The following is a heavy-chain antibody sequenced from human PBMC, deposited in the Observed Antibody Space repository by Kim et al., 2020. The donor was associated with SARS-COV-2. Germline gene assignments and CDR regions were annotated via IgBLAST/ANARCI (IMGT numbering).Heavy chain of an antibody. D-gene: IGHD3-10*01. CDR2: IYYSGST. J-gene: IGHJ4*02. Sequence: SETLSLTCPVSGGSISSSSYYWGWIRQPPGKGLEWIGSIYYSGSTYYNPSLKSRVTISVDTSKNQFSLKLSSVTAADTAVYYCASPITMVQGVIITYYVDYWGQGTLVTVSS. CDR3: ASPITMVQGVIITYYVDY. V-gene: IGHV4-39*01. CDR1: GGSISSSSYY.